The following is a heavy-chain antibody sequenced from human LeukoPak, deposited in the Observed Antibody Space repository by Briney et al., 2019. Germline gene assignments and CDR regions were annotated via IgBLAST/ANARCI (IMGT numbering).Heavy chain of an antibody. V-gene: IGHV3-11*04. D-gene: IGHD3-22*01. J-gene: IGHJ4*02. CDR1: GFTFSDYY. CDR2: ISSSGSTI. Sequence: PGGSLRLSCAASGFTFSDYYMSWIRQAPGKGLEWVSYISSSGSTIYYADSVKGRFTISRDNSKNTLYLQMNSLRAEDTAVYYCAKDFHKRYYYDSSGYPPYFDYWGQRTLVTVSS. CDR3: AKDFHKRYYYDSSGYPPYFDY.